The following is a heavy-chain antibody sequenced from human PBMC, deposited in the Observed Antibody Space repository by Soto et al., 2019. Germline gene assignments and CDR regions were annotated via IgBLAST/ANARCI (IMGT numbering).Heavy chain of an antibody. CDR2: IYYSGST. V-gene: IGHV4-39*01. CDR3: ARRSRGVRGVFDY. Sequence: SQTLSLTCTVSGGSISSSSYYWGWIRQPPGKGLEWIGSIYYSGSTYYNPSLKSRVTISVDTSKNQFSLKLSSVTAADTAVYYCARRSRGVRGVFDYWGQGTLVTVSS. CDR1: GGSISSSSYY. J-gene: IGHJ4*02. D-gene: IGHD3-10*01.